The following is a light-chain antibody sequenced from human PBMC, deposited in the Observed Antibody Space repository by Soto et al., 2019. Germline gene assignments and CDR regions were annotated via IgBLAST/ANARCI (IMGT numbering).Light chain of an antibody. V-gene: IGLV2-23*01. CDR2: EGS. J-gene: IGLJ2*01. Sequence: QFVLTQPASVSGSPGQSITISCTGTSSDVGSYNLVSWYQQHPGKAPKLMIYEGSKRPSGVSNRFSGSKSGNTASLTISGLQAEDEADYYCCSYAGSSPYVVFGGGTQLTVL. CDR1: SSDVGSYNL. CDR3: CSYAGSSPYVV.